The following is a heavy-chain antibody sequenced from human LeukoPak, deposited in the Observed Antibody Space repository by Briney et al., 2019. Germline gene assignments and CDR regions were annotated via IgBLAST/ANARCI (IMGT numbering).Heavy chain of an antibody. D-gene: IGHD1-26*01. V-gene: IGHV3-30*03. CDR2: ILYNGNNI. CDR1: GFTFSSYS. CDR3: TRENYRHSWEPHYLDY. J-gene: IGHJ4*02. Sequence: GGSLRLSCAASGFTFSSYSMNWVRQAPGKGLEWVALILYNGNNIYYADSVKGRFTISRDNSKNTLYLQMNGLRVEDTAVYYCTRENYRHSWEPHYLDYWGQGTLVTVSS.